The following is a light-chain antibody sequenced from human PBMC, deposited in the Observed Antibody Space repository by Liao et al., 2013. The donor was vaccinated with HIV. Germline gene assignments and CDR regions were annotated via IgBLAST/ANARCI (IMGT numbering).Light chain of an antibody. CDR3: QAWDSRTFYV. Sequence: YELTQAPSVSVAPGETARITCGRYNIGGKSVHWYQQKSGQAPVLVIYNDSDRPSGIPERFSGSNSGNTATLTISGTQAMDEADYYCQAWDSRTFYVFGTGTKVTVL. V-gene: IGLV3-21*01. J-gene: IGLJ1*01. CDR2: NDS. CDR1: NIGGKS.